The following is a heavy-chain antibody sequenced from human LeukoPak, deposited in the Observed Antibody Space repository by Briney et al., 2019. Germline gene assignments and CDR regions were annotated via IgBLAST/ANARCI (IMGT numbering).Heavy chain of an antibody. CDR3: ANTERWLHWDN. CDR1: GGSISSTFSY. CDR2: IYYSGST. D-gene: IGHD5-24*01. V-gene: IGHV4-61*05. Sequence: SETLSLTCTVSGGSISSTFSYWSWIRQHPGKGLEWLGYIYYSGSTNYNPSLKSRVTVSLDTSKSQFSLKLSSVTAADTAVYYCANTERWLHWDNWGQGSLVTVSS. J-gene: IGHJ4*02.